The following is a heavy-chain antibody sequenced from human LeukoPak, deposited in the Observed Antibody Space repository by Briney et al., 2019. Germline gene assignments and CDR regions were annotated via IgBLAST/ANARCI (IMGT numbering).Heavy chain of an antibody. V-gene: IGHV4-59*08. CDR3: VVTQKWLAFDY. CDR1: GGSISGRY. Sequence: SETLSLTCAVSGGSISGRYWSWIRQPPGKGLEWIANWRYDGSPNYTPSLESRATISLDTSKNRFSLRLTSVTAADTAVYYCVVTQKWLAFDYWGQGILVTVSS. D-gene: IGHD6-19*01. J-gene: IGHJ4*02. CDR2: WRYDGSP.